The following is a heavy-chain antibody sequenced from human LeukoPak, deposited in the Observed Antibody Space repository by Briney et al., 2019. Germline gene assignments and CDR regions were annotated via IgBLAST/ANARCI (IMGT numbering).Heavy chain of an antibody. CDR1: GGSISSYY. V-gene: IGHV4-4*07. J-gene: IGHJ6*02. Sequence: PSETLSLTCTVSGGSISSYYWSWIRQPAGKGLEWIGRIYTSGSTNCNPSLKSRVTMSVDTSKNQFSLKLSSVTAADTAVYYCARESIAVAGTLGYYYYYGMDVWGQGTTVTVSS. CDR2: IYTSGST. D-gene: IGHD6-19*01. CDR3: ARESIAVAGTLGYYYYYGMDV.